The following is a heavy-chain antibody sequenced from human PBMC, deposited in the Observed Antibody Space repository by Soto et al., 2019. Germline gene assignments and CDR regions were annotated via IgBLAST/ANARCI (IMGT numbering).Heavy chain of an antibody. D-gene: IGHD3-22*01. V-gene: IGHV3-23*01. CDR2: ISGSGGST. J-gene: IGHJ4*02. Sequence: PGGSLRLSCAASGFTFSSYAMSWVLQAPGKGLEWVSAISGSGGSTYYADSVKGRFTISRDNSKNTLYLQMNSLRAEDTAVYYCAKRIVVVITSAHDYWGQGTLVTVSS. CDR1: GFTFSSYA. CDR3: AKRIVVVITSAHDY.